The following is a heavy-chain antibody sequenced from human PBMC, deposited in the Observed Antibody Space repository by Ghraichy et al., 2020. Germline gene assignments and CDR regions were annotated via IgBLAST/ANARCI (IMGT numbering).Heavy chain of an antibody. Sequence: LSLTCAASGFTFSSYWMHWVRQAPGKGLVWVSRINSDGSSTSYVDSVKDRFTISRDNAKNTLYLQMNSLRAEDTAVYYCASTRITMVRGVIGAEYFQHWGQGTLVTVSS. V-gene: IGHV3-74*01. CDR3: ASTRITMVRGVIGAEYFQH. D-gene: IGHD3-10*01. CDR1: GFTFSSYW. J-gene: IGHJ1*01. CDR2: INSDGSST.